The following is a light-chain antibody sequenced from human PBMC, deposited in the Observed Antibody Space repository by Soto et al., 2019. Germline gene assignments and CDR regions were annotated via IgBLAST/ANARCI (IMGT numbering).Light chain of an antibody. V-gene: IGKV3D-15*01. J-gene: IGKJ1*01. CDR1: QSVRRY. CDR3: LQYFNWPWT. CDR2: DAS. Sequence: IALTHSQSTLSTSPQETANLSPRASQSVRRYLAWYQQKPGQVARLFMYDASTGATGIPARFSGSGSETDFTLTISSLQSEDFALYYCLQYFNWPWTFGQGTKVDI.